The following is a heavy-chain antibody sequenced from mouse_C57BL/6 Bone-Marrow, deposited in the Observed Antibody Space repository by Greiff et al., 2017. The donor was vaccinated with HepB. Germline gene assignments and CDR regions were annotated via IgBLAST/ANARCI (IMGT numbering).Heavy chain of an antibody. CDR2: ISYDGSN. D-gene: IGHD1-1*01. CDR1: GYSITSGYY. CDR3: ARGMGSSYPFDY. J-gene: IGHJ2*01. V-gene: IGHV3-6*01. Sequence: VQLKESGPGLVKPSQSLSLTCSVTGYSITSGYYWNWIRQFPGNKLEWMGYISYDGSNNYNPSLKNRISITRDTSKNQFFLKLNSVTTEDTATYYCARGMGSSYPFDYWGQGTTLTVSS.